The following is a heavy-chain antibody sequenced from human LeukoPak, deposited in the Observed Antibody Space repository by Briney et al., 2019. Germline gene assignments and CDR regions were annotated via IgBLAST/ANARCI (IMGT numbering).Heavy chain of an antibody. Sequence: SETLSLTCTVSGGPISSGSYYWSWIRQPAGKGLEWIGRIYTSGSTNYNPSLKSRVTISVDTSKNQFSLKLSSVTAADTAVYYCAREKIANSSKDYWGQGTLVTVSS. CDR1: GGPISSGSYY. J-gene: IGHJ4*02. D-gene: IGHD2-2*01. CDR2: IYTSGST. V-gene: IGHV4-61*02. CDR3: AREKIANSSKDY.